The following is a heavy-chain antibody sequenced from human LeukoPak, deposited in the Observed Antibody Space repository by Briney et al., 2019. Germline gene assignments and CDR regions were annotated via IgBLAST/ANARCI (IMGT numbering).Heavy chain of an antibody. V-gene: IGHV1-46*01. CDR2: INPGGGST. CDR3: AREAPITIFGVVIPTLYYYYYYGMDV. D-gene: IGHD3-3*01. J-gene: IGHJ6*02. Sequence: ASVKVSCKASGYTFTSYYMHWVRQAPGQGLEWMGIINPGGGSTSYAQKFQGRVTMTRDTSTSTVYMELSSLRSEDTAVYYCAREAPITIFGVVIPTLYYYYYYGMDVWGQGTTVTVSS. CDR1: GYTFTSYY.